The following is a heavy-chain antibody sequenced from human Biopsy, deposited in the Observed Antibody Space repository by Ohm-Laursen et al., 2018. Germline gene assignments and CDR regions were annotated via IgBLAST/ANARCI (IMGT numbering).Heavy chain of an antibody. CDR2: IWYDGSKK. D-gene: IGHD3-3*01. CDR1: GLSFSTYG. Sequence: SLRLSCTASGLSFSTYGMHWVRQAPGKGLEWVAVIWYDGSKKYYADSVKGRFTITRDNSKNTLYLQMNSVRADDTAIYYCAKGGSITIFGVVINNCFDPWGQGTRVTVSS. V-gene: IGHV3-33*06. CDR3: AKGGSITIFGVVINNCFDP. J-gene: IGHJ5*02.